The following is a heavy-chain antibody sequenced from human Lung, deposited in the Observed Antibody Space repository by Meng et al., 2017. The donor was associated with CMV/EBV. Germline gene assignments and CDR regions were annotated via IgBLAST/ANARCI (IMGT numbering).Heavy chain of an antibody. CDR1: GYTFTGYF. J-gene: IGHJ4*02. Sequence: CKASGYTFTGYFVHWVRQAPGQGLEWMGWINPNSDGTNYAQKFQGRVTMTSDTSISTVYMELSRLKSDDTAVYFCARGNAFWSVYRPLWGQGTLVTVSS. D-gene: IGHD3-3*01. CDR2: INPNSDGT. CDR3: ARGNAFWSVYRPL. V-gene: IGHV1-2*02.